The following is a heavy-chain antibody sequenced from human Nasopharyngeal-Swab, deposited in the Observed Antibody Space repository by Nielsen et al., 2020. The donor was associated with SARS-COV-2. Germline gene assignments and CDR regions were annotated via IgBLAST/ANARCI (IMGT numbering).Heavy chain of an antibody. J-gene: IGHJ5*02. D-gene: IGHD6-13*01. CDR3: AREFRRAAAGRGNWFDP. Sequence: SETLSLTCTVSGGSISSSSYYWGWIRQPPGKGLEWIGSIYYSGSTYYNPSLKSRVTILVDTSKNQFSLKLSSVTAADTAVYYCAREFRRAAAGRGNWFDPWGQGTLVTVSS. V-gene: IGHV4-39*07. CDR1: GGSISSSSYY. CDR2: IYYSGST.